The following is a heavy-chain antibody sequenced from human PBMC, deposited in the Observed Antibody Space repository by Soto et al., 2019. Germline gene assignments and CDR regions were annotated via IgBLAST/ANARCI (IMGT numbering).Heavy chain of an antibody. D-gene: IGHD3-10*01. Sequence: QVQLQESGPGLVKPSQTLSLTCTVSGGSISSGGYYWSWLRQHPGKGLEWIGYIYYSGSTYYNPSIQSRVTISVDTSQIPFSLKLSSVTAADTALYYCARVPLDGSGTGLRFDPWGQGTLVTVSS. CDR1: GGSISSGGYY. V-gene: IGHV4-31*03. J-gene: IGHJ5*02. CDR2: IYYSGST. CDR3: ARVPLDGSGTGLRFDP.